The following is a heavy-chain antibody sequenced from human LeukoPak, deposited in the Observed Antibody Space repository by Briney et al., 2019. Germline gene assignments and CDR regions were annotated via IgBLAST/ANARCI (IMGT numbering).Heavy chain of an antibody. Sequence: ASVKVSCKASGGTFSSYAINWVRQAPGQGLEWMGWMNPNSGNTGYAQKFQGRVTMTRNTSISTAYMELSSLRSEDTAVYYCARGGPPSWGQGTLVTVSS. CDR1: GGTFSSYA. J-gene: IGHJ4*02. CDR3: ARGGPPS. V-gene: IGHV1-8*02. CDR2: MNPNSGNT.